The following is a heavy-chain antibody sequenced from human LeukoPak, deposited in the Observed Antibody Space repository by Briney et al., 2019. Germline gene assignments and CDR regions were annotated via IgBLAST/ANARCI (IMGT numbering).Heavy chain of an antibody. CDR3: AKVHDYGGNSFHF. CDR1: GFTFNSYA. D-gene: IGHD4-23*01. Sequence: GGSLRLSCAASGFTFNSYAMSWVRQAPGKGLEWVSAISARGDSTYYADSVKGRFTISRDNSKSTLYLQTSTLRAEDTAVYYCAKVHDYGGNSFHFWGQGTLVTVSS. J-gene: IGHJ1*01. V-gene: IGHV3-23*01. CDR2: ISARGDST.